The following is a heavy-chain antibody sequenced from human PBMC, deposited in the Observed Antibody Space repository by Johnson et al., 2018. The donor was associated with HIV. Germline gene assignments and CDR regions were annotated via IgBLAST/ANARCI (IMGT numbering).Heavy chain of an antibody. Sequence: VTLVESGGGLVQPGGSLRLSCAASGFTVSSDYMSWVRQAPGKGLEWVSLIYSGGSTYYTDSVKGIFTISRDNSNNTLYLQMNGLTAEDTAMYFCARDPFPRFYAFDIWGQGTMVTVSS. CDR1: GFTVSSDY. CDR3: ARDPFPRFYAFDI. CDR2: IYSGGST. V-gene: IGHV3-66*01. J-gene: IGHJ3*02.